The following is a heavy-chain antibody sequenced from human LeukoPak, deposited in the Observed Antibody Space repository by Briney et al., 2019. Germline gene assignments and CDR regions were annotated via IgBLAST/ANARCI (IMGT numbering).Heavy chain of an antibody. J-gene: IGHJ5*02. CDR2: IYYSGST. D-gene: IGHD3-3*01. CDR3: ATSGVDYDFWSGYYSNWFDP. V-gene: IGHV4-30-4*08. CDR1: GGSISSGDYY. Sequence: PSETLSLTCTVPGGSISSGDYYWSWIRQPPGKGLEWIVYIYYSGSTYYNPSLKRRVTISVDTSKNQFSLKLSSVTAADTAVYYCATSGVDYDFWSGYYSNWFDPWGQGTLVTVSS.